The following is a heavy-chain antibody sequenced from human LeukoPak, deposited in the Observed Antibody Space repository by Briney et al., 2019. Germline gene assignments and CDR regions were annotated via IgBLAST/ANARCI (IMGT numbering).Heavy chain of an antibody. Sequence: SETLSLTCAVYGGSFSGYYWSWIRQPPGKGLEWVGEINHSGSTNYNPSLKSRVTISVVTSKNQFSLKLSSVTAADTAVYYCARTYYYGSGSYYNPRGYFDYWGQGTLVTVSS. J-gene: IGHJ4*02. D-gene: IGHD3-10*01. CDR2: INHSGST. CDR1: GGSFSGYY. CDR3: ARTYYYGSGSYYNPRGYFDY. V-gene: IGHV4-34*01.